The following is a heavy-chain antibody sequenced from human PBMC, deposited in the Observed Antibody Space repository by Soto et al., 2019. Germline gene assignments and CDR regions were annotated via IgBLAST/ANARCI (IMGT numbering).Heavy chain of an antibody. CDR2: INPSADST. CDR3: AREYGGSRVFDY. Sequence: QVQLVQSGAEVNKPGASVKVSCKTSGYTFTNYFIHWVRQAPGQGLEWMGIINPSADSTNYAQKFQGRVTVTRDTSTSNVYMELRSLRSEDTAVYLCAREYGGSRVFDYWGQGTLVTVSS. J-gene: IGHJ4*02. D-gene: IGHD1-26*01. V-gene: IGHV1-46*01. CDR1: GYTFTNYF.